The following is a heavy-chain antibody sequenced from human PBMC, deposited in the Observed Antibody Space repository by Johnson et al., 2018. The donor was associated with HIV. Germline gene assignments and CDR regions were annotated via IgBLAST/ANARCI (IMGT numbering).Heavy chain of an antibody. V-gene: IGHV3-30*02. Sequence: QEQLVESGGGVVQPGGSLRLSCAASGFTFSSYGMHWVRQAPGKGLEWVAFIRYDGSNKYYADSVKGRFTISRDNSKNTLYLQMNSLRAEDTAVYYCAKTSRGSSWFDAFDIWGQGTMVTVSS. CDR1: GFTFSSYG. CDR2: IRYDGSNK. CDR3: AKTSRGSSWFDAFDI. J-gene: IGHJ3*02. D-gene: IGHD6-13*01.